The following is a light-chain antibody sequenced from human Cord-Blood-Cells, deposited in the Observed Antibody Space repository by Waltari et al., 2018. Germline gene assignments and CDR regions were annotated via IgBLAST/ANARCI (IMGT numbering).Light chain of an antibody. J-gene: IGKJ2*03. CDR1: QSVLYSSNNKNH. CDR3: QQYYSTPYS. V-gene: IGKV4-1*01. Sequence: DIVMPPSPDSLAVSPALRATITCKSSQSVLYSSNNKNHLAWYQQKPGQPPKLRISWASTRESGVPDRFSGSGSGTDFTLTISSLQAEDVAVYYCQQYYSTPYSFGQGTKLEIK. CDR2: WAS.